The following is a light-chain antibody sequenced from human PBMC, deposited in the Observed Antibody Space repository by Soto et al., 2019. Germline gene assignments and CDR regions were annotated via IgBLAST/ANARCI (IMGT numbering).Light chain of an antibody. CDR2: DAS. CDR1: QSISSW. J-gene: IGKJ1*01. CDR3: QQYNSYET. Sequence: DIQMTQSPSTLSASVGDRVTITCRASQSISSWLAWYQQKPGKAPKLLIYDASSLESVVPSRFSGSGSGTEFTLTISSLQPDDFATYYCQQYNSYETFGQGTKVEIK. V-gene: IGKV1-5*01.